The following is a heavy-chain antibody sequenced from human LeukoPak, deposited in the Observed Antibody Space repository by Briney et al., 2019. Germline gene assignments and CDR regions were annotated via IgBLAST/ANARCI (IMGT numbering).Heavy chain of an antibody. CDR3: AKNSCGGDCYSNYYYYGMDV. Sequence: TSETLSLTCAVSGGSISSSNWWSWVRQPPGKGLEWIGEIYHSGSTNYNPSLKSRVTISVDKSKNQFSLKLSSVTAADTAVYYCAKNSCGGDCYSNYYYYGMDVWGKGTTVTVSS. CDR1: GGSISSSNW. V-gene: IGHV4-4*02. D-gene: IGHD2-21*02. CDR2: IYHSGST. J-gene: IGHJ6*04.